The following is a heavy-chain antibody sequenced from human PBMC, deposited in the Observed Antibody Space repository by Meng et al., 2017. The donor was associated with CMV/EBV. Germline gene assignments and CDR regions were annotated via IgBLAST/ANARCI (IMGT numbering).Heavy chain of an antibody. CDR3: ARGRDILTGYQGYQYGMDV. CDR2: ISSSSSYI. D-gene: IGHD3-9*01. Sequence: GESLKISCAASGFTFSSYSMNWVRQAPGKGLEWVPSISSSSSYIYYADSVKGRFTISRDNAKNSLYLQMNSLRAEDTAVYYCARGRDILTGYQGYQYGMDVWGQGTTVTVSS. V-gene: IGHV3-21*01. J-gene: IGHJ6*02. CDR1: GFTFSSYS.